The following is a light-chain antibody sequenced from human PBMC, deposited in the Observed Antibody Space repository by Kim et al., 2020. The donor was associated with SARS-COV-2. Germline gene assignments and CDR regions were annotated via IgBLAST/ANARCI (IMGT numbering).Light chain of an antibody. CDR1: SGHSSDA. V-gene: IGLV4-69*01. Sequence: ASVKLTCTLSSGHSSDAIAWHQQQPEKGPRYLMKLNSDGSHSKGDGIPDRFSGSSSGAERYLTISSLQSEDEADYYCQTWGTGWVFGGGTQLTVL. CDR2: LNSDGSH. CDR3: QTWGTGWV. J-gene: IGLJ3*02.